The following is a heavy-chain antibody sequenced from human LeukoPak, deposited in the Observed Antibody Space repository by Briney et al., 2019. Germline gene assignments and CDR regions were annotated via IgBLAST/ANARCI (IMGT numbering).Heavy chain of an antibody. D-gene: IGHD1/OR15-1a*01. CDR1: GFSFRDYT. Sequence: GGYLRLSCAASGFSFRDYTMNWVRQAPGKGLEWVASISSSSSYIYFANSVRGRFTISRDNAKNSLYLQMNSLRAEATAVYYCEKYSPSRTATTEVPVDYWGQGTLVTVSS. V-gene: IGHV3-21*01. CDR2: ISSSSSYI. J-gene: IGHJ4*02. CDR3: EKYSPSRTATTEVPVDY.